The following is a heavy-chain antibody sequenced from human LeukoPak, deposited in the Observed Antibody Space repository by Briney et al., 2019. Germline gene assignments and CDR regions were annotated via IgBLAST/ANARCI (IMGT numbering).Heavy chain of an antibody. CDR2: INQDGTEK. V-gene: IGHV3-7*01. Sequence: GESLRLSCAASGFSFTTYWMSWVRQAPGKGREGVANINQDGTEKHYGDSVKGRFTISRDNAKNSLYLQMNSLRVEDTGVYYCAKLAKYFYGSETYYFFEHWGQGTPVTASS. CDR1: GFSFTTYW. J-gene: IGHJ4*02. CDR3: AKLAKYFYGSETYYFFEH. D-gene: IGHD3-10*01.